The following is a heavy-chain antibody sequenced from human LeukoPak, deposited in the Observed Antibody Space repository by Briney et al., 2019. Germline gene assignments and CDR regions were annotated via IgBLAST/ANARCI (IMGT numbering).Heavy chain of an antibody. Sequence: SESLSLTCAVYGRSFSGYYWSWISQPPGRGLEWNWEINDSGSTNYNPSIKSRVTISGDTSQNQFSLKLSSVTAADTAVYYWARGGGRKFFGGGAYYYYMDVWGKGTTVAVSS. CDR3: ARGGGRKFFGGGAYYYYMDV. CDR1: GRSFSGYY. V-gene: IGHV4-34*01. CDR2: INDSGST. J-gene: IGHJ6*03. D-gene: IGHD3-16*01.